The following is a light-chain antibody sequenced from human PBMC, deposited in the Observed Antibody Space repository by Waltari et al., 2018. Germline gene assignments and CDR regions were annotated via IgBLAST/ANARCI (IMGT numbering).Light chain of an antibody. Sequence: QSVLTQPPSVSGAPGQRVTISCTGTSSNIGAGYDVHWYQQLPGTAPKLLIYGNSNRPSGFPDRFSGSKSGTSAYLAITGLQAEDEADYYCQSYDSSLKIFGGGTRLTVL. V-gene: IGLV1-40*01. CDR1: SSNIGAGYD. CDR2: GNS. J-gene: IGLJ2*01. CDR3: QSYDSSLKI.